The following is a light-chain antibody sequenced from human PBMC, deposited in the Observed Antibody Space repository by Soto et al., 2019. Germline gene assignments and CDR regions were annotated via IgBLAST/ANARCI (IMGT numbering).Light chain of an antibody. CDR2: GAS. CDR1: QSVSSN. J-gene: IGKJ2*01. V-gene: IGKV3-15*01. Sequence: EIVMTQSPANLSVSPGERATLSCRASQSVSSNLAWYQQKPGQGPRLLIYGASTRATSIPARFSGSGSGTELTLTINSLQSEDFAVYYCQQYNKWPPYTFGQGTKLKIK. CDR3: QQYNKWPPYT.